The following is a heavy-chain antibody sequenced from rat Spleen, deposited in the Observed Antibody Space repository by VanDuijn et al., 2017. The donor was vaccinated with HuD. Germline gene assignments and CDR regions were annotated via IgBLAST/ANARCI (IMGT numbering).Heavy chain of an antibody. CDR3: TTDWTTRL. D-gene: IGHD1-11*01. CDR1: GFTFNNYW. Sequence: EVQLVESGGGLVQPGGSLKLSCVASGFTFNNYWMTWIRQAPGKGLEWVASISYDGSSTYYRDSVKGRFTISRDNAKSILYLQMDSLRSEDTATYYCTTDWTTRLWGQGVMVTVSS. V-gene: IGHV5-31*01. J-gene: IGHJ2*01. CDR2: ISYDGSST.